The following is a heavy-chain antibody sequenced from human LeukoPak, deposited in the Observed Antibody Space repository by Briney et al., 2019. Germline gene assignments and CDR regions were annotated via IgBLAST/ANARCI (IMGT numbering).Heavy chain of an antibody. D-gene: IGHD3-10*01. CDR1: GFTFSSYG. CDR2: IRYDGSNK. V-gene: IGHV3-30*02. J-gene: IGHJ6*03. CDR3: AKEMVRGVILHGMDV. Sequence: PGGSLRLSCAASGFTFSSYGMHWVRQAPGKGLEWVAFIRYDGSNKYYADSVKGRFTISRDNSKNTLYLQMNSLRAEDTAVYYCAKEMVRGVILHGMDVWGKGTTVTISS.